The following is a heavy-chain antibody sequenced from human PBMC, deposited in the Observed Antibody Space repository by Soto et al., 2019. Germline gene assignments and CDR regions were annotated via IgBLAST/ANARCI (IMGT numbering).Heavy chain of an antibody. CDR2: IYHSGTT. CDR3: VREGNGFDY. Sequence: SGTLALTCAVSGGSMRSGNYAGSWIRQPPGKGLEWIGYIYHSGTTYYNPSLKSRVTISVDRSKNQFSLKLNSVTAADTAVYYCVREGNGFDYWGQGPLVTVSS. V-gene: IGHV4-30-2*01. J-gene: IGHJ4*02. D-gene: IGHD1-1*01. CDR1: GGSMRSGNYA.